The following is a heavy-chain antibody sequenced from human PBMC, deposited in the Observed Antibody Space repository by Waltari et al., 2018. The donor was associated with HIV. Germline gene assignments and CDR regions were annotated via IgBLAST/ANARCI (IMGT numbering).Heavy chain of an antibody. Sequence: VQLSESGGALAQPGGSLSLSCAPSVSISKSAMIWVLQAPGKGLEWGSTISGDAEDSYYAASVQGRFIISRDNSRNIVSLQMKILRAEDTAIYYCAQDADSAGYSFFGFWGQGTLVVVSS. D-gene: IGHD3-22*01. CDR3: AQDADSAGYSFFGF. CDR1: VSISKSA. CDR2: ISGDAEDS. V-gene: IGHV3-23*01. J-gene: IGHJ4*02.